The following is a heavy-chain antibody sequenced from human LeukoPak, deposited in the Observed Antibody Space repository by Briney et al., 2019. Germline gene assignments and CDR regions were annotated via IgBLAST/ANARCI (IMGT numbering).Heavy chain of an antibody. CDR3: ARDPGSGSYQGSLSWFDP. Sequence: PSETLSLTCTVSGYSISSGYYWGWIRQPPGKGLEWIGSIYYSGSTYYNPSLKSRVTISVDTSKNQFSLKLSSVTAADTAVYYCARDPGSGSYQGSLSWFDPWGQGTLVTVSS. D-gene: IGHD1-26*01. CDR1: GYSISSGYY. V-gene: IGHV4-38-2*02. CDR2: IYYSGST. J-gene: IGHJ5*02.